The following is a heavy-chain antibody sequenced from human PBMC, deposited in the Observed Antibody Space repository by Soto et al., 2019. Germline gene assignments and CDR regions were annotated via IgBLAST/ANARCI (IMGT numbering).Heavy chain of an antibody. V-gene: IGHV3-48*03. D-gene: IGHD5-18*01. J-gene: IGHJ4*02. Sequence: GSLRLSCAASGFTFSSYEMNWVRQAPGKGLEWVSYITANSITILYADSVRGRFTISRDNAKNSLYLQMNSLTAEDTAIYYCTREPYVDAAMDFDYWGQGTLVTVSS. CDR2: ITANSITI. CDR1: GFTFSSYE. CDR3: TREPYVDAAMDFDY.